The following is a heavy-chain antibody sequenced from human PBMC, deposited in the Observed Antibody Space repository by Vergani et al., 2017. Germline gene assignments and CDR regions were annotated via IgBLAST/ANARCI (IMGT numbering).Heavy chain of an antibody. CDR1: GFTFDDYA. J-gene: IGHJ6*02. D-gene: IGHD2-2*01. CDR3: AKGVVPAAKVFVSYGMDV. V-gene: IGHV3-43D*03. Sequence: EVQLVESGGVVVQPGGSLRLSCAASGFTFDDYAMHWVRQAPGKGLEWVSLISWDGGSTYYADSVKGRFTISRDNSKNSLYLQMNSLRAEDTALYYCAKGVVPAAKVFVSYGMDVWGQGTTVTDSS. CDR2: ISWDGGST.